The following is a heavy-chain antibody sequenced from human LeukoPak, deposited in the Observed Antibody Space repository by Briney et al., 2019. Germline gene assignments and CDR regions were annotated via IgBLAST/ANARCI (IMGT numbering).Heavy chain of an antibody. CDR3: AKDEGEYSSGWSTFDY. CDR1: GFTFSSYA. D-gene: IGHD6-19*01. CDR2: ISGSGGST. V-gene: IGHV3-23*01. J-gene: IGHJ4*02. Sequence: GGSLRLSCAASGFTFSSYAMTWVRQAPGKGLEWVSAISGSGGSTYYADSVKGRFTISRDNSKNTLYLQMNSLRAEDTAVYYCAKDEGEYSSGWSTFDYWGQGTLVTVSS.